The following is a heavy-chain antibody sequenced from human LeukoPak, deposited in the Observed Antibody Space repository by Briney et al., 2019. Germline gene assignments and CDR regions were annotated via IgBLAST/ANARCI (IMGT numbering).Heavy chain of an antibody. J-gene: IGHJ3*01. CDR2: ISYDGSNK. CDR3: ARDRARYYYDSSGYYYPIL. CDR1: GFTFSSYG. Sequence: GRSLRLSCAASGFTFSSYGMHWVRQAPGKGLEWVAVISYDGSNKYYADSVKGRFTISRDNSKNTLYLQMNSLRAEDTAVYYCARDRARYYYDSSGYYYPILWGQGTMVTVSS. D-gene: IGHD3-22*01. V-gene: IGHV3-30*03.